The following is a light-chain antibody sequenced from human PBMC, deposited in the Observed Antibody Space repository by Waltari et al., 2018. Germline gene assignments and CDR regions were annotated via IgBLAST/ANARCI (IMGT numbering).Light chain of an antibody. CDR1: QDISNS. Sequence: DIQMTQSPSSLSASVGDRVTITCQASQDISNSLNWYQLKPGKAPKFLIYDASILETGIPSRFSGSGSGKDFTLTISILQPEDIATYYCQQSFNLPLTFGPGTKVDLK. J-gene: IGKJ3*01. CDR2: DAS. V-gene: IGKV1-33*01. CDR3: QQSFNLPLT.